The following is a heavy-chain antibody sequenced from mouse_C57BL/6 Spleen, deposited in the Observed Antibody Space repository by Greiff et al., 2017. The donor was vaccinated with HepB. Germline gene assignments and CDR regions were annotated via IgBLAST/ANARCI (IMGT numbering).Heavy chain of an antibody. CDR1: GYTFTDYY. CDR2: IYPGSGNT. Sequence: VKLMESGAELVRPGASVKLSCKASGYTFTDYYINWVKQRPGQGLEWIARIYPGSGNTYYNEKFKGKATLTAEKSSSTAYMQLSSLTSEDSAVYFCAREGGIYYDYDEFAYWGQGTLVTVSA. V-gene: IGHV1-76*01. CDR3: AREGGIYYDYDEFAY. D-gene: IGHD2-4*01. J-gene: IGHJ3*01.